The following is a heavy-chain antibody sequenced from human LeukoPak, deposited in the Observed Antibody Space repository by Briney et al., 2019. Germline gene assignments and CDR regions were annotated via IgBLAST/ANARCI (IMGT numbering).Heavy chain of an antibody. J-gene: IGHJ6*03. D-gene: IGHD4-23*01. CDR3: ARDGDTVLTRGYYYYLDV. Sequence: GGSLRLSCAASGFTFSSYNMNWVRQTPGQGLEWVSSITSGSSHIYYADSVKGRFTISRDNARNSLYLEMNSLRAEDTAVYFCARDGDTVLTRGYYYYLDVWGKGTTVTVSS. CDR2: ITSGSSHI. CDR1: GFTFSSYN. V-gene: IGHV3-21*01.